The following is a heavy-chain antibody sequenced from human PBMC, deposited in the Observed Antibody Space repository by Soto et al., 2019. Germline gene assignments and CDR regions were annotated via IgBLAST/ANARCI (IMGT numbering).Heavy chain of an antibody. Sequence: GWSLRLSCAASGFTFSGSAMHWVRQASGKGLEWVGRIRSKANSYATAYAASVKGRFTISRDDSKNTAYLQMNSLKTEDTAVYYCTRLSTSMTTSDSYWGQGTLVTVSS. CDR1: GFTFSGSA. CDR2: IRSKANSYAT. CDR3: TRLSTSMTTSDSY. V-gene: IGHV3-73*01. J-gene: IGHJ4*02. D-gene: IGHD4-17*01.